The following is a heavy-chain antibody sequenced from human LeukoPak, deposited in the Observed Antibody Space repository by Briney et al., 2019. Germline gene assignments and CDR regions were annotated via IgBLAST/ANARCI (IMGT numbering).Heavy chain of an antibody. V-gene: IGHV3-23*01. D-gene: IGHD5-18*01. CDR3: AKDLSGYSYGYRGVDY. Sequence: GGSLRLSCAASGFTFNIYAMSWVRQAPGKGLEWVSAISGGGGTKYYADSVKGRFTISRDNSKNTLYLQMNSLKAEDTAVYYCAKDLSGYSYGYRGVDYWGQGTLVTVSS. CDR1: GFTFNIYA. J-gene: IGHJ4*02. CDR2: ISGGGGTK.